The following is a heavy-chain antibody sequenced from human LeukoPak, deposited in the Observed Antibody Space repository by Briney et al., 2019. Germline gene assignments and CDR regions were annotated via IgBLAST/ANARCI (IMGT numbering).Heavy chain of an antibody. CDR3: ARGPGNYYGSRGQLDY. CDR2: INHSGST. D-gene: IGHD3-10*01. Sequence: SETLSLTCAVYGGSFSGYYWSWIRQPPGKGLEWIGEINHSGSTNYNPSLKSRVTISVDTSKNQFSLKLSSVTAADTAEYYCARGPGNYYGSRGQLDYWGQGTLVTVSS. V-gene: IGHV4-34*01. J-gene: IGHJ4*02. CDR1: GGSFSGYY.